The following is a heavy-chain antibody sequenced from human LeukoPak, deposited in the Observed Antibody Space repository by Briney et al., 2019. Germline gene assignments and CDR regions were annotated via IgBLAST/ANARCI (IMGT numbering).Heavy chain of an antibody. V-gene: IGHV3-74*01. J-gene: IGHJ4*02. CDR2: INSDGSST. Sequence: PGGSLRLSCAASGFTFSSYWMSWVRQAPGKGLVWVSRINSDGSSTSYADSVKGRFTISRDNAKNTLYLQMNSLRAEDTAVYYCARAYYDFWSGYYGEPYYFDYWGQGTLVTVSS. CDR1: GFTFSSYW. D-gene: IGHD3-3*01. CDR3: ARAYYDFWSGYYGEPYYFDY.